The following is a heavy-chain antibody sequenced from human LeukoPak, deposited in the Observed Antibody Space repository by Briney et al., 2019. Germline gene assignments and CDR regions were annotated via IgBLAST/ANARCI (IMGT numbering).Heavy chain of an antibody. V-gene: IGHV3-23*01. D-gene: IGHD3-22*01. CDR1: GFTFNNFA. J-gene: IGHJ4*02. Sequence: PGGSLRLSCAASGFTFNNFAMSWVRQSPGKGLEWVSGISGSGGSTYYADSVKGRFTISRDNSKNTLYLQMNSLRAEDTAVYYCAKASSEVGYYYDGGSYYYFYWGQGALVTVSS. CDR3: AKASSEVGYYYDGGSYYYFY. CDR2: ISGSGGST.